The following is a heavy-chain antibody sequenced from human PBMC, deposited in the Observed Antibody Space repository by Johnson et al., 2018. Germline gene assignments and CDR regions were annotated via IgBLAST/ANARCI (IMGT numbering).Heavy chain of an antibody. CDR1: GFSFSSYT. V-gene: IGHV3-21*04. CDR2: ISSSSSYK. Sequence: VQLVESGGGVVQPGRSLRLSCAASGFSFSSYTMNWVRQAPGKGLEWVSSISSSSSYKYHADSVKGRFTISRDNSKNTLYLQMNSLRAEDTAVYYCAKDFTGVVDSGMDVWGQGTTVTVSS. CDR3: AKDFTGVVDSGMDV. J-gene: IGHJ6*02. D-gene: IGHD2-2*01.